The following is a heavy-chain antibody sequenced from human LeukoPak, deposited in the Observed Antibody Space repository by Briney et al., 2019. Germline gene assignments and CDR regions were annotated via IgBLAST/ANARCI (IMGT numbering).Heavy chain of an antibody. D-gene: IGHD4-17*01. CDR3: ARAHLHYGDSIHDLDY. Sequence: ASVKVSCKASGYTFTSYGISWVRQAPGQGLEWMGIIHPSGGSTSYAQKFQGRVTMTRDTSTSTVYMELSSLRSEDTAVYYCARAHLHYGDSIHDLDYWGQGTLVTVSS. V-gene: IGHV1-46*01. CDR2: IHPSGGST. CDR1: GYTFTSYG. J-gene: IGHJ4*02.